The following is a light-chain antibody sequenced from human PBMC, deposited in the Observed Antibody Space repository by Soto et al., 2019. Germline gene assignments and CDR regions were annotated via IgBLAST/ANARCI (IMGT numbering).Light chain of an antibody. J-gene: IGKJ4*01. CDR3: QQYYTAPLT. Sequence: DISMTHSPDSLALSLGARAAIHCKSAPSVLYSSNNRNSLAWYQQKPGQPPKLLIYWASTRESGVPDRFTGSGSGTDFTLTISSLQAEDVAVYYCQQYYTAPLTFGGGTKVDIK. CDR1: PSVLYSSNNRNS. V-gene: IGKV4-1*01. CDR2: WAS.